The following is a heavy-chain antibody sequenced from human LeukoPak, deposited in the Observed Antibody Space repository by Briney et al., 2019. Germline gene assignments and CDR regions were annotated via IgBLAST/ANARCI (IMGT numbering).Heavy chain of an antibody. CDR1: GGSISSYY. J-gene: IGHJ4*02. Sequence: SETLSLTCTVSGGSISSYYWSWIRQPPGKGLEWIGYIYYSGSTNYNPSLKSRVTISVDRSKNQFSLKLSSVTAADTAVYYCARGEFGDTHFDYWGQGTLVTVSS. CDR3: ARGEFGDTHFDY. CDR2: IYYSGST. D-gene: IGHD3-10*01. V-gene: IGHV4-59*12.